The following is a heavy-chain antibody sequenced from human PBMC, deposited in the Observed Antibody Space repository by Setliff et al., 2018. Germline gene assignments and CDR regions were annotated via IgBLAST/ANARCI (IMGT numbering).Heavy chain of an antibody. V-gene: IGHV3-48*04. J-gene: IGHJ4*02. CDR3: ARAGESSSFDY. CDR1: GFTFSSYS. D-gene: IGHD3-16*02. Sequence: SLRLSCAASGFTFSSYSMNWVRQAPGKGLEWVSYISSSSSTIYYADSVKGRFTISRDNAKNSLYLQMDSLRVEDTAVYYCARAGESSSFDYWGQGTLVTVSS. CDR2: ISSSSSTI.